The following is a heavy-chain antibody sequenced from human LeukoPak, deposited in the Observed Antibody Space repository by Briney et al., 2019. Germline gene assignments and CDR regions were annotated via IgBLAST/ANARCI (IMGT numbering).Heavy chain of an antibody. D-gene: IGHD2/OR15-2a*01. Sequence: SETLSLTCTVSGGSISSSSYYCGGIRQPPGKGLEGIGCIYYSGSTYYTPSLKSRVTLSVDPSKNQFSLKLSSVTAADTAVYYCARGERGISTGWFDPWGQGTLVTVSS. CDR3: ARGERGISTGWFDP. J-gene: IGHJ5*02. CDR2: IYYSGST. V-gene: IGHV4-39*07. CDR1: GGSISSSSYY.